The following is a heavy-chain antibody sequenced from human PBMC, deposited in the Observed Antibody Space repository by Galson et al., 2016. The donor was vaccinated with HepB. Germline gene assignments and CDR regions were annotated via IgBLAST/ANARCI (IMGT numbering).Heavy chain of an antibody. CDR3: AKERLVRRIFDH. J-gene: IGHJ4*02. Sequence: TLRLSCAASGFVFSNFGLSWVRQAPWKGLEWVASISTRRTTYYSDSVQGRFTISRDNSNNTLYLQMNGLRAEDTAVYYCAKERLVRRIFDHWGQGTLLTVSS. CDR1: GFVFSNFG. D-gene: IGHD1-1*01. CDR2: ISTRRTT. V-gene: IGHV3-23*01.